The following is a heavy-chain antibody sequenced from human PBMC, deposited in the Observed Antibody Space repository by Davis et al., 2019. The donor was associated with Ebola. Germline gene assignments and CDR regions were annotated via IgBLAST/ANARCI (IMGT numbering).Heavy chain of an antibody. CDR2: IKQDGSEK. D-gene: IGHD1-26*01. J-gene: IGHJ6*04. V-gene: IGHV3-7*01. Sequence: GESLKISCAASGFTVSSNYMSWVRQAPGKGLEWVANIKQDGSEKYYVDSVKGRFTISRDNAKNSLYLQMNSLRAEDTAVYYCARVREYGMDVWGKGTTVTVSS. CDR1: GFTVSSNY. CDR3: ARVREYGMDV.